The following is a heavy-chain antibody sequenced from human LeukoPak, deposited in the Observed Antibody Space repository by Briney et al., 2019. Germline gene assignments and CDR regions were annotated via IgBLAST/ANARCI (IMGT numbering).Heavy chain of an antibody. CDR3: ARPTTSGWYPH. CDR1: GFTFSDYD. CDR2: ITGSSSSK. D-gene: IGHD6-19*01. J-gene: IGHJ3*01. Sequence: GCSLRLSCAACGFTFSDYDMNWIRQDPGTGLVWVSYITGSSSSKYYADSVKGRFTISRDNAKNSLYLQMNSLRAEDTAVYYCARPTTSGWYPHWGQGTMVTVSS. V-gene: IGHV3-48*01.